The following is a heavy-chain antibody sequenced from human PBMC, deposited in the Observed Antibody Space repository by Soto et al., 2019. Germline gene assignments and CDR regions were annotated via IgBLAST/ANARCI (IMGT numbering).Heavy chain of an antibody. CDR2: IYYSGST. Sequence: SETLSLTCTVSGGSISSGDYYWSWIRQPPGKGLEWIGYIYYSGSTYYNPSLKSRVTISVDTSKNQFSLKLSSVTAADTAVYYCARAPMVRGVYWFDPWGQGTLVTVPQ. J-gene: IGHJ5*02. D-gene: IGHD3-10*01. CDR1: GGSISSGDYY. CDR3: ARAPMVRGVYWFDP. V-gene: IGHV4-30-4*01.